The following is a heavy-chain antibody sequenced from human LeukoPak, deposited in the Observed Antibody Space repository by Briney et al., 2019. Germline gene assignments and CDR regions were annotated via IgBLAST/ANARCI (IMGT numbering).Heavy chain of an antibody. Sequence: PGGSLRLSCAASGFTFSSYSMNWVRQAPGKGLEWVSYISSSSSTIYYADSVKGRFTISRDNAKNSLYLQMNSLRAEDTAVYYCARDRAYYYDSRESVWGKETTVTVSS. J-gene: IGHJ6*04. CDR2: ISSSSSTI. D-gene: IGHD3-22*01. CDR1: GFTFSSYS. CDR3: ARDRAYYYDSRESV. V-gene: IGHV3-48*01.